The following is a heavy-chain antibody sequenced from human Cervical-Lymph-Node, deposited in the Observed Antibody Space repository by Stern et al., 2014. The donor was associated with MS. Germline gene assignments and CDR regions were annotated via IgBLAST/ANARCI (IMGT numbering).Heavy chain of an antibody. D-gene: IGHD6-19*01. CDR1: GFSFDDHA. J-gene: IGHJ4*02. Sequence: VQLVQSGGGLVQPGRSLRLSCVGSGFSFDDHAMHWVRHAPGQGLEWVSGITWYSGVIVYADSVKGRFTISRDNTKNSLYLQMNSLTEDDTALYYCVKDPDPVGGYYFDSWGQGTLVTVSS. CDR2: ITWYSGVI. V-gene: IGHV3-9*01. CDR3: VKDPDPVGGYYFDS.